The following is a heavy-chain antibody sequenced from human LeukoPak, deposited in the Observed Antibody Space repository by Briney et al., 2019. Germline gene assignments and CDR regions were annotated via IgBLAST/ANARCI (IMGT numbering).Heavy chain of an antibody. CDR2: IYTSGST. CDR3: ATGSREAHIVGAATGLWY. D-gene: IGHD1-26*01. J-gene: IGHJ4*02. Sequence: SQTLSLTCTVSGGSISSGSYYWSWIRHPAGKGLEWIGRIYTSGSTNYNPSLKSRVTISVDTSKNQFSLKLSSVTAADTAVYYCATGSREAHIVGAATGLWYWGQGTLVTVSS. V-gene: IGHV4-61*02. CDR1: GGSISSGSYY.